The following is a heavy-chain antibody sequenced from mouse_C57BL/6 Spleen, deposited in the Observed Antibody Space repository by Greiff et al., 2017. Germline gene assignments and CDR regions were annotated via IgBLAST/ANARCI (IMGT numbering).Heavy chain of an antibody. Sequence: EVKLQESGPVLVKPGASVKMSCKASGYTFTDYYMNWVKQSHGKSLEWIGVINPYNGGTSYNQKFKGKATLTVDKSSSTAYMELNSLTSEDSAVYYCARSYDNAMDYWGQGTSVTVSS. CDR1: GYTFTDYY. V-gene: IGHV1-19*01. CDR3: ARSYDNAMDY. D-gene: IGHD2-12*01. CDR2: INPYNGGT. J-gene: IGHJ4*01.